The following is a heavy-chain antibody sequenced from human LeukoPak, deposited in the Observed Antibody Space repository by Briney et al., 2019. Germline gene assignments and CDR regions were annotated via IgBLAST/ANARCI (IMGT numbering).Heavy chain of an antibody. CDR2: ISSSSSYI. V-gene: IGHV3-21*01. J-gene: IGHJ3*02. CDR3: ARDWKFYGDYGRHACDI. Sequence: GGSLRLSCAASGFTFSSYSMNWVRQAPGKGLEWVSSISSSSSYIYYADSVKGRFTISRDNAKNSLYLQMSSLRAEDMAVYYCARDWKFYGDYGRHACDIWGQGTMVTVSS. D-gene: IGHD4-17*01. CDR1: GFTFSSYS.